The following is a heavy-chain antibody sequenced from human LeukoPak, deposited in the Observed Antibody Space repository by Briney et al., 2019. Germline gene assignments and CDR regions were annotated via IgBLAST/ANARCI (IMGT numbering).Heavy chain of an antibody. D-gene: IGHD6-6*01. V-gene: IGHV1-8*03. CDR1: GGTFSSYA. J-gene: IGHJ4*02. CDR2: MNPKSGKT. CDR3: ARETSSRYFDF. Sequence: ASVKVSCKASGGTFSSYAISWVRQAPGQGLEWMGWMNPKSGKTGYAQKFQGGVTIIRNTSISTAYMELSSLRSEDTAVYYCARETSSRYFDFWGQGTLLTVSS.